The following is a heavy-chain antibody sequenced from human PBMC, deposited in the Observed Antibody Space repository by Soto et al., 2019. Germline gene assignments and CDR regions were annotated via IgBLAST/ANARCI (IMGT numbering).Heavy chain of an antibody. CDR2: INTGNGNT. Sequence: ASVKVSCKASGYTFTSYAMHWVRQAPGQRLEWMGWINTGNGNTKYSQKFQGRVTITRDTSASTAYMELSSLRSEDTAVYYCARGPGGSSSGLHDNWYFDLWGRGTLVTVSS. D-gene: IGHD6-6*01. V-gene: IGHV1-3*04. J-gene: IGHJ2*01. CDR1: GYTFTSYA. CDR3: ARGPGGSSSGLHDNWYFDL.